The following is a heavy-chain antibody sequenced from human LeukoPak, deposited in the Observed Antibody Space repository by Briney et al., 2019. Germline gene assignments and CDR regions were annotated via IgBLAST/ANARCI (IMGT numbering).Heavy chain of an antibody. CDR3: ARRTFGGSIAPSDAFDI. D-gene: IGHD3-16*02. Sequence: SETLSLTCAVSGASISNDNWWSWVRQPPGKGLEWIAEIHHSGSTNHNPSLKSRVTISVDKSKSQFSLSLSSLTAADTAVYYCARRTFGGSIAPSDAFDIWGQGTMVTVS. J-gene: IGHJ3*02. V-gene: IGHV4-4*02. CDR1: GASISNDNW. CDR2: IHHSGST.